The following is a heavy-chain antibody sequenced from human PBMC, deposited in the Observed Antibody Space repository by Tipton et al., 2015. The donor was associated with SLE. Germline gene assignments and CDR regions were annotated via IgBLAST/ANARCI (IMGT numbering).Heavy chain of an antibody. J-gene: IGHJ4*02. CDR1: GYSISSGY. V-gene: IGHV4-38-2*01. CDR3: ARRTSGYAPDY. Sequence: TLSLTCSVSGYSISSGYWGWIRQPPGKDLEWIATLHHSGSTYYSPSLKSRVTISVDTSKNQFSLKLSSVTAADTAFYYCARRTSGYAPDYWGQGTLVTVSS. D-gene: IGHD5-12*01. CDR2: LHHSGST.